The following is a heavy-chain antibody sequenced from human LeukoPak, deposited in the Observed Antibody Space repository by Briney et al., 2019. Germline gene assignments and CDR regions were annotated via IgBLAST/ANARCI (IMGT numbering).Heavy chain of an antibody. J-gene: IGHJ4*02. CDR1: GYTFTSYA. D-gene: IGHD2-2*01. CDR3: ATFTGSGCSSTSCYEC. V-gene: IGHV7-4-1*02. CDR2: INSNTGNP. Sequence: ASVKVFCKASGYTFTSYAMNWVRQAPGQGLEWMGWINSNTGNPTYAQGFTVRFVFSLDTSVSTAYLQISSLKVADSAVYYCATFTGSGCSSTSCYECWGQGNLVTVSS.